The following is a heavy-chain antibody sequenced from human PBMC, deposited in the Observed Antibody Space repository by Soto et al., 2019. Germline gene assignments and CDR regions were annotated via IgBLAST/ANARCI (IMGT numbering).Heavy chain of an antibody. J-gene: IGHJ4*02. Sequence: SETLSLTCTVSGGSISSGDYYWSWIRLPPGKGLEWIGYIYYSGSTYYNPSLKSRVTISVDTSKNQFSLKLSSVTAADTAVYYCARAGVVVAATLGAYDYWGQGTLVTVSS. CDR3: ARAGVVVAATLGAYDY. CDR2: IYYSGST. D-gene: IGHD2-15*01. CDR1: GGSISSGDYY. V-gene: IGHV4-30-4*01.